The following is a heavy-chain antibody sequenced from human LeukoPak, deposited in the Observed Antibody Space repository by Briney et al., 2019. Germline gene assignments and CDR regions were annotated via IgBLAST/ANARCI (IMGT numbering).Heavy chain of an antibody. J-gene: IGHJ4*02. Sequence: PGGSLRLSCAASGFTFSSNGMNWVRQAPGKGLEWVSSISSSGGNTYYADSVKGRFTISRDNSKNTLFLQMNNLRVEDTAVYYCAKDRRLEGSYGYFDYCGQGTLVTVSS. CDR3: AKDRRLEGSYGYFDY. V-gene: IGHV3-23*01. CDR2: ISSSGGNT. CDR1: GFTFSSNG. D-gene: IGHD5-18*01.